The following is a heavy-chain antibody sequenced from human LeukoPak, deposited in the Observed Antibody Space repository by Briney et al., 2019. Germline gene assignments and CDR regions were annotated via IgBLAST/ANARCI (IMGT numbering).Heavy chain of an antibody. Sequence: GGSLRLSCAASGFTFSSYGMHWVRQAPGKGLEWVAFIRYDGSNKYYADSVKGRFTISRENSKNTLYLQMNSLRAEDKAVYYCAKDPAVAGTLENCFDPWGQGTLVTVSS. CDR2: IRYDGSNK. D-gene: IGHD6-19*01. J-gene: IGHJ5*02. V-gene: IGHV3-30*02. CDR1: GFTFSSYG. CDR3: AKDPAVAGTLENCFDP.